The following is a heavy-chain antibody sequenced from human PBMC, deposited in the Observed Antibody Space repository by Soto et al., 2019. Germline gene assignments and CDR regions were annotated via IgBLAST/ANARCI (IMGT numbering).Heavy chain of an antibody. V-gene: IGHV5-51*01. Sequence: GESLKISCKGSGYSFTSYWIGWVRQMPGKGLEWMGIIYPGDSDTRYSPSFQGQVTISADKSISTAYLQWSSLRSEDTAVYYCARRGRIGFWSGYYPYYYGMDVWGQGTTVTVSS. CDR2: IYPGDSDT. J-gene: IGHJ6*02. CDR1: GYSFTSYW. CDR3: ARRGRIGFWSGYYPYYYGMDV. D-gene: IGHD3-3*01.